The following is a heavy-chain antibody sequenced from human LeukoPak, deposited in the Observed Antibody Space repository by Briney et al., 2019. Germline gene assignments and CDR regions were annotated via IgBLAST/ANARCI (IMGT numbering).Heavy chain of an antibody. Sequence: GGSLRLSCAASGFTFSSYSMNWVRQAPGKGLEWFSSISSSSSYIYYADSVKGRFTISRDNAKNSLYLQMNSLRAEDTAVYYCARDTKDWGSVFDYWSQGVLVTVSS. V-gene: IGHV3-21*01. J-gene: IGHJ4*02. CDR2: ISSSSSYI. D-gene: IGHD7-27*01. CDR1: GFTFSSYS. CDR3: ARDTKDWGSVFDY.